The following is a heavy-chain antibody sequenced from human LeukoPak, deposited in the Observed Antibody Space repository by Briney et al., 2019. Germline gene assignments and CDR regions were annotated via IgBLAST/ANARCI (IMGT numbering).Heavy chain of an antibody. Sequence: GGSLRLSCAASGFTLSSSAMIWVRQPPGKGLEWVSTITGRGDSTFYADSVRGRFNISGDTSENTLYLQMNSLTAEDTAVYYCAKDRPPHDSWGQGTLVTVSS. J-gene: IGHJ5*01. V-gene: IGHV3-23*01. CDR3: AKDRPPHDS. CDR1: GFTLSSSA. CDR2: ITGRGDST.